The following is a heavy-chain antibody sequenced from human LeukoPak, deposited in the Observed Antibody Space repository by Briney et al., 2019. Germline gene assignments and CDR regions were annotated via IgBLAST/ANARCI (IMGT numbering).Heavy chain of an antibody. V-gene: IGHV3-30*19. J-gene: IGHJ4*02. CDR3: ARATLPKDY. CDR2: ISYDGSNK. Sequence: PGRSLRLSCAASGFTFSSYGMHWVRQAPGKGLEWVAVISYDGSNKYYADSVKGRFTISRDNSKNTLYLQMNSLRAEDTAVYYCARATLPKDYWGQGTLVTVSS. CDR1: GFTFSSYG.